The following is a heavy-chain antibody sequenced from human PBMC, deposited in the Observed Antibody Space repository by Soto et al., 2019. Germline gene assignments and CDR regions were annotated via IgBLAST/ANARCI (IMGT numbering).Heavy chain of an antibody. CDR3: AREEGAVTAGGYYYYYGLDV. CDR2: IYYSGST. CDR1: GGSISSGGYY. Sequence: QVQLQESGPGLVKPSQTLSLTCTVSGGSISSGGYYWSWIRQHPGKGLEWIGYIYYSGSTYYNPSLNSRVTISVDTSNNQFSLKLTSVTAADTAVYYCAREEGAVTAGGYYYYYGLDVWGQGTTVTVSS. D-gene: IGHD2-21*02. J-gene: IGHJ6*02. V-gene: IGHV4-31*03.